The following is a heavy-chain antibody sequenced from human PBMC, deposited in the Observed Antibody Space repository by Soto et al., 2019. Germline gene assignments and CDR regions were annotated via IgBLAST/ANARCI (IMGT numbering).Heavy chain of an antibody. CDR1: RFCLSSYG. V-gene: IGHV3-33*01. J-gene: IGHJ4*02. CDR2: IWYDGSNK. CDR3: ARDSNPPFDA. Sequence: GSLRLSCAAARFCLSSYGMDWVCQAPGKGLEWVAVIWYDGSNKYYADSVKGRFTISRDNSKNTLYLQMNSLRAEDTAVYYCARDSNPPFDAWGQGTLVTVSS.